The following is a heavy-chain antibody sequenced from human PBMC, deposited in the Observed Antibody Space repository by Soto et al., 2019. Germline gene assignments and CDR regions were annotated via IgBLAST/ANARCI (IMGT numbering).Heavy chain of an antibody. CDR1: GFTVSSNY. V-gene: IGHV3-53*01. J-gene: IGHJ6*02. CDR3: AREFVGVAAAGRGSCYYYGMDV. D-gene: IGHD6-13*01. CDR2: IYSGGST. Sequence: EVQLVESGGGLIQPGGSLRLSCAASGFTVSSNYMSWVRQAPGKGLEWVSVIYSGGSTYYADSVKGRFTISRDNSKNTLYLQMNSLRAEDTAVYYCAREFVGVAAAGRGSCYYYGMDVWGQGTTVTVSS.